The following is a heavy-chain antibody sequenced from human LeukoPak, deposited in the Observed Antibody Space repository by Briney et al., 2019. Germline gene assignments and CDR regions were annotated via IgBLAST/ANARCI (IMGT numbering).Heavy chain of an antibody. CDR1: GFTFSSYA. CDR3: AKALFVVVPAAPFDY. J-gene: IGHJ4*02. D-gene: IGHD2-2*01. V-gene: IGHV3-30*18. Sequence: GGSLRLSCAASGFTFSSYAMHWVRQAPGQGLEWVAVISYDGSNKYYADSVKGRFTISRDNSKNTLYLQMNSLRAEDTAVYYCAKALFVVVPAAPFDYWGQGTLVTVSS. CDR2: ISYDGSNK.